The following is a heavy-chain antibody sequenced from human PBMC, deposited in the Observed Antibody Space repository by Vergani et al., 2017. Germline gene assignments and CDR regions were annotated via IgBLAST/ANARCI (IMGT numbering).Heavy chain of an antibody. Sequence: EVQLLESGGSLKQPGGSVRLSCAASGFTFSTYAMHWVRQAPGKGLEWVSALTGGGGSTYYADSFKGRFIISRDNSRDTLYLQMNSLRPEDTATYYCVKDAGSYKNFFESGGKGTLVTVSS. D-gene: IGHD1-26*01. CDR2: LTGGGGST. J-gene: IGHJ4*02. CDR3: VKDAGSYKNFFES. CDR1: GFTFSTYA. V-gene: IGHV3-23*01.